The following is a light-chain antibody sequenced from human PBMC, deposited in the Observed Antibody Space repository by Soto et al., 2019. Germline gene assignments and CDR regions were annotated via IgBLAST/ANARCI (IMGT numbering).Light chain of an antibody. V-gene: IGLV2-11*01. CDR2: DVS. J-gene: IGLJ3*02. CDR1: SSDVGGHNL. Sequence: QSALTQPRSVSGSPGQSVTISCTGTSSDVGGHNLVSWYQQHPGKAPKLVIYDVSKWPSGVPDRFFGSKSGNTASLTISGLQAEDEADYYCCSYAGSSLGVFGGGTKLTVL. CDR3: CSYAGSSLGV.